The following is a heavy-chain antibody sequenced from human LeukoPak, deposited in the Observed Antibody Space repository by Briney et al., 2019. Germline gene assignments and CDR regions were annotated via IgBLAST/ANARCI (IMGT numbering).Heavy chain of an antibody. CDR1: GFTFSTYA. D-gene: IGHD3-22*01. CDR2: ISGSGGST. CDR3: AKAYHYYDSSGYPRVFDY. Sequence: GGSLRLSCAASGFTFSTYAMSWVRQAPGKGLEWVSTISGSGGSTYYADSVRGRFTISRDNSKNTLYLQMNSLRAEDTALYYCAKAYHYYDSSGYPRVFDYWGQGTLVTVSS. J-gene: IGHJ4*02. V-gene: IGHV3-23*01.